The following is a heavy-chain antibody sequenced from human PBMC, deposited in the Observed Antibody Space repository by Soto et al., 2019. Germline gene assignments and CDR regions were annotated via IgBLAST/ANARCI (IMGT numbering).Heavy chain of an antibody. CDR1: GDTISTGGYT. CDR3: ARENFYVFDI. CDR2: TYHSGTT. J-gene: IGHJ3*02. D-gene: IGHD3-3*01. Sequence: SETLSLTCDVSGDTISTGGYTWAWIRQPPGKALEWIGHTYHSGTTNYNPSLNSRVTISLDRSKDQFSLRLTSVAAADTAVYFCARENFYVFDIWGQGTMVTVSS. V-gene: IGHV4-30-2*01.